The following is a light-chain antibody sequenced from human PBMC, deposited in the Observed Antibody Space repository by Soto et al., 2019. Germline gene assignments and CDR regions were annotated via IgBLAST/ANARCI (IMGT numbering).Light chain of an antibody. CDR2: DAS. CDR1: QSISSW. V-gene: IGKV1-5*01. Sequence: DIQMTQSPSTLSASVGDRVTITCRASQSISSWLAWYQQKPGKAPKLLIYDASSLESGVPSRFSGSGSGTEFTLTISSLQPDDFATYYCQQYNTWTFVQGTQVEIK. J-gene: IGKJ1*01. CDR3: QQYNTWT.